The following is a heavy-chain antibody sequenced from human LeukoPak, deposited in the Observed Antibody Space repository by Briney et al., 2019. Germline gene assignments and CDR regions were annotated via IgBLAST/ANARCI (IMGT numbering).Heavy chain of an antibody. CDR2: IYYSGST. CDR1: GYSISSGYY. Sequence: NPSETLSLTCTVSGYSISSGYYWGWIRQPPGKGLEWIGYIYYSGSTYYNPSLKSRVTISVDTSKNQFSLKLSSVTAADTAVYYCARDLERGDLDYWGQGTLVTVSS. CDR3: ARDLERGDLDY. V-gene: IGHV4-38-2*02. D-gene: IGHD2-15*01. J-gene: IGHJ4*02.